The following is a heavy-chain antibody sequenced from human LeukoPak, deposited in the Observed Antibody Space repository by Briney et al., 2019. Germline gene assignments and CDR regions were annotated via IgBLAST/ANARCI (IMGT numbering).Heavy chain of an antibody. CDR3: ARHTLVGARNAFDI. V-gene: IGHV4-59*08. J-gene: IGHJ3*02. CDR1: GGSISSYY. CDR2: MYYSGNT. Sequence: PSETLSLTRNVSGGSISSYYWSWIRQPPGKGLEWIGYMYYSGNTNYNPSLKSRVTTSVDSSKNQFSLKLSSVTAADTAVYYCARHTLVGARNAFDIWGQGTMVTVSS. D-gene: IGHD1-26*01.